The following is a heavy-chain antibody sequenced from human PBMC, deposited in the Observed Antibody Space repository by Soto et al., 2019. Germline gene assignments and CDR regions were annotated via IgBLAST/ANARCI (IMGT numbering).Heavy chain of an antibody. D-gene: IGHD6-13*01. CDR2: ISAYNGNT. V-gene: IGHV1-18*01. CDR3: ARDLGQQLFDY. CDR1: GYTFTSYG. J-gene: IGHJ4*02. Sequence: QVQLVQSGAEVKKPGASEKVSCKASGYTFTSYGISWVRQAPGQGLEWMGWISAYNGNTKYAQKLQGRXTXTXNTSTSTAYMELRSLRSDDTAVYYCARDLGQQLFDYWGQGTLVTVSS.